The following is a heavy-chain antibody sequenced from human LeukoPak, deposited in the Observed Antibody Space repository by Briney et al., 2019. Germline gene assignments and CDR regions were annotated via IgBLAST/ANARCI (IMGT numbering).Heavy chain of an antibody. V-gene: IGHV1-2*02. D-gene: IGHD1-26*01. CDR2: INPNSGGT. J-gene: IGHJ6*02. CDR1: GYTFTGYY. Sequence: ASVKVSCKASGYTFTGYYMHWVRQAPGRGLEWMGWINPNSGGTNYAQKFQGRVTMTRDTSISTAYMELSRLRSDDTAVYYCARVIRTTNYYYGMDVWGQGTTVTVSS. CDR3: ARVIRTTNYYYGMDV.